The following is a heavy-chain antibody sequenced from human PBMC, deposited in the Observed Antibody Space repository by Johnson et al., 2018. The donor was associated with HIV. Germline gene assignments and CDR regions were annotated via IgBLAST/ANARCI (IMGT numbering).Heavy chain of an antibody. CDR2: ISWDGGST. CDR1: GFTFDDYA. CDR3: ARGAAPYDDILTGAGAFDI. D-gene: IGHD3-9*01. V-gene: IGHV3-43D*03. J-gene: IGHJ3*02. Sequence: VYLVESGGVVVQPGGSLRLSCAASGFTFDDYAMHWVRQAPGKGLEWVSLISWDGGSTYYADSMKGRFTISRDNSKNSLYLQMNSLRPEDTALYYCARGAAPYDDILTGAGAFDIWGQGTMVTVSS.